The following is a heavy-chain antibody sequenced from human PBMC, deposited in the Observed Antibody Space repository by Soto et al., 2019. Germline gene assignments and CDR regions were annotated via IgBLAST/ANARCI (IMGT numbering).Heavy chain of an antibody. V-gene: IGHV4-59*08. CDR2: IYYSGST. J-gene: IGHJ5*02. Sequence: PSETLSLTCTVSGGSISSYYWSWIRQPPGKGLEWIGYIYYSGSTNYNPSLKSRVTISVDTSKNQFSLKLSSVTAADTAVYYCARHVGHYDSIEDNWFDPWGQGTLVTVSS. D-gene: IGHD3-22*01. CDR3: ARHVGHYDSIEDNWFDP. CDR1: GGSISSYY.